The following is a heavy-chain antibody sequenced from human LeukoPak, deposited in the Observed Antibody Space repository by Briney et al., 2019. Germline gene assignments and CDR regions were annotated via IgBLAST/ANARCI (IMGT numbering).Heavy chain of an antibody. CDR2: ISGSGGST. Sequence: PGGSLRLSCAASGFTFSSYAMSWVRQAPGKGLEWVSAISGSGGSTYYADSVKGRFTISRDNSKNTLYLQMNSLRPEDTAVYYCAREGLSSWYSARGGPFDYWGQGTLVTVSS. J-gene: IGHJ4*02. CDR1: GFTFSSYA. V-gene: IGHV3-23*01. D-gene: IGHD6-19*01. CDR3: AREGLSSWYSARGGPFDY.